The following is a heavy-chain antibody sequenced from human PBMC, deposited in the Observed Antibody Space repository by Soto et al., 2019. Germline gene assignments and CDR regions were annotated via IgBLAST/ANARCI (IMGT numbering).Heavy chain of an antibody. CDR2: TYYSGRT. J-gene: IGHJ1*01. D-gene: IGHD3-10*01. Sequence: ETLSLTCTVSGGSISGSTYYWGWIRQPPGKGLEYIGSTYYSGRTYYNPSLKSRVTVSVDTSKNQFSLNLNSVTAADTAVYYCAKHGAGSQYPHAHWRQRTLVTVSS. CDR3: AKHGAGSQYPHAH. CDR1: GGSISGSTYY. V-gene: IGHV4-39*01.